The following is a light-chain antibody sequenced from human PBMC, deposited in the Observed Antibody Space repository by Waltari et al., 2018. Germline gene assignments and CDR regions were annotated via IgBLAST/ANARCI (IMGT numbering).Light chain of an antibody. V-gene: IGKV2-28*01. CDR2: LGS. J-gene: IGKJ3*01. CDR1: QSLLNSNGYTY. Sequence: DIVMTQSPLSLSVIPGEPASISCRSSQSLLNSNGYTYLDWYLQKPGQSPQLLIYLGSYRASGVPDRFSGSGSGTDFTLKSSRVEAEDVGVYYCMQALETIFTFGPGTKVDI. CDR3: MQALETIFT.